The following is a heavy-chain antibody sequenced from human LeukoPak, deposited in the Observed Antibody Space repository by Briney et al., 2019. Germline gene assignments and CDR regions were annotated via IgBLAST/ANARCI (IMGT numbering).Heavy chain of an antibody. CDR3: ARVSILRYFDWSDPDAFDI. D-gene: IGHD3-9*01. CDR2: ISGSGGST. CDR1: GFTFSSYA. Sequence: GGSLRLSCAASGFTFSSYAMSWVRQAPGKGLEWVSAISGSGGSTYYADSVKGRFTISRDNAKNSLYLQMNSLRAEDTAVYYCARVSILRYFDWSDPDAFDIWGQGTMVTVSS. J-gene: IGHJ3*02. V-gene: IGHV3-23*01.